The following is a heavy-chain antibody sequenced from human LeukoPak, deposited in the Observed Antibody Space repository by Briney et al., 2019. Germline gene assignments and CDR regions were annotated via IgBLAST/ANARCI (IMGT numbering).Heavy chain of an antibody. J-gene: IGHJ4*02. CDR2: INHRGST. V-gene: IGHV4-34*01. CDR1: GGSFTDYY. Sequence: PSETLSLTCAVYGGSFTDYYWRWIRQPPGKGLEWIGEINHRGSTNYNSSLKSRVTISVDRSKNQFSLKLSSVTAADTAVYFCARVPHSTSSIDYWGQGAPVTVSS. D-gene: IGHD6-6*01. CDR3: ARVPHSTSSIDY.